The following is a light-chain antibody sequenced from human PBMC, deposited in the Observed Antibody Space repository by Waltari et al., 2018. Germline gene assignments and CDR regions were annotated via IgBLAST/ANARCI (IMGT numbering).Light chain of an antibody. Sequence: QSVLTQPPSASGTPGQRVTISCSGSASNIGGNVVNWYQQLPGKAPKLLIYRSDHRPSGVPDLFSGSKSGTSASLAISGLLSDDEADYYCAAWDDSLHGHWVFGGGTKVTVL. V-gene: IGLV1-44*01. CDR1: ASNIGGNV. CDR2: RSD. J-gene: IGLJ3*02. CDR3: AAWDDSLHGHWV.